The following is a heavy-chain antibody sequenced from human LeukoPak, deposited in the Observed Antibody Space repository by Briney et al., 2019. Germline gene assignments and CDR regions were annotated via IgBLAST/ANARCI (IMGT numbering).Heavy chain of an antibody. Sequence: ASVKVSCKASGYTFTSYGISWVRQAPGQGLEWMGWISAYNGNTNYAQKLQGRVTMTTDTSTSTAYMELRSLRSDDTAVYYCATTSIAAAGRNHYYYGMDVWGQGTTVTVSS. CDR1: GYTFTSYG. D-gene: IGHD6-13*01. V-gene: IGHV1-18*01. J-gene: IGHJ6*02. CDR2: ISAYNGNT. CDR3: ATTSIAAAGRNHYYYGMDV.